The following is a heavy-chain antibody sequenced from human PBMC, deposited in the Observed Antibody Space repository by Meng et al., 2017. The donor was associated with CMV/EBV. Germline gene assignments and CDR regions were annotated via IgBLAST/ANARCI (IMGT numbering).Heavy chain of an antibody. J-gene: IGHJ4*02. CDR3: ARDPRDGHNLPLDY. V-gene: IGHV3-74*01. CDR1: GFTFSSYW. Sequence: GESLKISCAASGFTFSSYWMHWVRQAPGKGLVWVSRINSDGSSTSYADSVKGRFTISRDNAKNTLYLQMNSLRAEDTAVYYCARDPRDGHNLPLDYWGQGTLVTVSS. CDR2: INSDGSST. D-gene: IGHD5-24*01.